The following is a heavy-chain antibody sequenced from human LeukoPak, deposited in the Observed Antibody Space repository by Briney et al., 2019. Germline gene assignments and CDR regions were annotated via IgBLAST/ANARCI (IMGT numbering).Heavy chain of an antibody. CDR2: IYTSGST. CDR3: ARDRYYDSSGPDAFDI. D-gene: IGHD3-22*01. J-gene: IGHJ3*02. Sequence: PPETLSLTCTVSGGSISSYYWSWIRQPAGKGLEWIGRIYTSGSTNYNPSLKSRVTMSVDTSKNQFSLKLSSVTAADTAVYYCARDRYYDSSGPDAFDIWGQGAMVTVSS. V-gene: IGHV4-4*07. CDR1: GGSISSYY.